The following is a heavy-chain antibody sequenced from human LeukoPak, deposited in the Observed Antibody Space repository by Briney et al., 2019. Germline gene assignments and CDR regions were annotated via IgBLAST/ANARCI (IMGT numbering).Heavy chain of an antibody. CDR2: IFGTA. Sequence: IFGTANYAQKFQGRVTITADEYTSTAYMELSSLRSEDTAVYYCARDGDDSSGYYFSSWFDPRGQGTLVTVSS. CDR3: ARDGDDSSGYYFSSWFDP. D-gene: IGHD3-22*01. V-gene: IGHV1-69*01. J-gene: IGHJ5*02.